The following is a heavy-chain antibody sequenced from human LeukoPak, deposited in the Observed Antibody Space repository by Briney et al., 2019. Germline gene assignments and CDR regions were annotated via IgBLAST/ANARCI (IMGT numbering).Heavy chain of an antibody. J-gene: IGHJ4*02. CDR2: INPNSGDT. V-gene: IGHV1-2*02. D-gene: IGHD3-10*01. CDR1: GYTFTGHY. CDR3: AREAVIRGIIITNFDY. Sequence: ASVKVSCKASGYTFTGHYMHWVRQAPGQGLEWMGWINPNSGDTNYARKFQGRVTMTRATSISTAYMELSRLSFDDTAVYYCAREAVIRGIIITNFDYWGQGTLVTVSS.